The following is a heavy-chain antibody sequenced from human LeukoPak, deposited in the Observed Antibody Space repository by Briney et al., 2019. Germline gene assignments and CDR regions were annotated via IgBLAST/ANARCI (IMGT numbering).Heavy chain of an antibody. D-gene: IGHD3-3*01. CDR3: ARDQDGVEATIDL. J-gene: IGHJ4*02. V-gene: IGHV3-74*01. Sequence: GGSLRLSCAASGFTFSRYWMHWVRQVPGEGLVWVSRIKSDGSGTWYADSVKGRFTISRDNARNTLSLQMNSLRVEDTALYYCARDQDGVEATIDLWGQGTLVTVSS. CDR1: GFTFSRYW. CDR2: IKSDGSGT.